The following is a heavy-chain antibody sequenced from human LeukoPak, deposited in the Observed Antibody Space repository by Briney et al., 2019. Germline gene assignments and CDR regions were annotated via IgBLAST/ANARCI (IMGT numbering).Heavy chain of an antibody. CDR2: IDHGGST. Sequence: SETLSLTCAVSGYSISSGYYWGWIRQPPGKGREGIGSIDHGGSTYYNPSLKSRVTISVDTSKNQFSLKLSSVPAADTAVYYCARHTLGYCSSTSCYLGRAFDPWGQGTLVTVSS. J-gene: IGHJ5*02. CDR3: ARHTLGYCSSTSCYLGRAFDP. CDR1: GYSISSGYY. D-gene: IGHD2-2*01. V-gene: IGHV4-38-2*01.